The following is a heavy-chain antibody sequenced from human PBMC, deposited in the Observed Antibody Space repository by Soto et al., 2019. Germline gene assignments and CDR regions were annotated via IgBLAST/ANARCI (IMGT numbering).Heavy chain of an antibody. Sequence: SETLSLTCTVSGGAISSSSYYWGWIRQPPGKGLEWIGSIYYSGSTYHNPSLKSRVTISVDTSKNQFSLKLSSVTAADTAVYYCAREGSIVVVPAAMGFDYWGQGTLVTVSS. CDR2: IYYSGST. J-gene: IGHJ4*02. CDR1: GGAISSSSYY. D-gene: IGHD2-2*01. V-gene: IGHV4-39*02. CDR3: AREGSIVVVPAAMGFDY.